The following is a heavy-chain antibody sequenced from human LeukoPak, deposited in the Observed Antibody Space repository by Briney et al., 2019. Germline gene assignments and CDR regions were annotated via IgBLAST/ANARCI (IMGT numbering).Heavy chain of an antibody. Sequence: ASVKVSCKASGYTFASYYIHWVRQAPGQGLEWMGIINPSGGSTTYAQKFQGRVTMTRDMSTRTLYMELSSLRSEDTAFYYCARVGDYSPRGWFDPWGQGTLVTVSS. V-gene: IGHV1-46*01. CDR3: ARVGDYSPRGWFDP. D-gene: IGHD4-11*01. CDR2: INPSGGST. CDR1: GYTFASYY. J-gene: IGHJ5*02.